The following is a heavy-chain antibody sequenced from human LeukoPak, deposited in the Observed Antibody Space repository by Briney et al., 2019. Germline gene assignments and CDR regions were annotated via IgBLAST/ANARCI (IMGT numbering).Heavy chain of an antibody. D-gene: IGHD6-13*01. CDR1: GGSFRGYY. Sequence: SETLSLNCAVYGGSFRGYYWSWIRQPPGKGLEWIGEINHSGSTNYNPSLKSRVTISVDTSKNQFSLKLSSVTAADTAVYYCARSGDWYSSSWYDYWGQGTLVTVSS. CDR2: INHSGST. CDR3: ARSGDWYSSSWYDY. V-gene: IGHV4-34*01. J-gene: IGHJ4*02.